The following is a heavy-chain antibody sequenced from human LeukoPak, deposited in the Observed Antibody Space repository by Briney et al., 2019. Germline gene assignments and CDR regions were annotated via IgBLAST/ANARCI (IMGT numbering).Heavy chain of an antibody. CDR2: INHSGST. Sequence: SETLSLTCAVYGGSFSGYYWSWIRQPPGKGLERIGEINHSGSTNYNPSLKSRVTISVDTSKNQFSLKLSSVTAADTAVYYCARGGRGVILSGWFDPWGQGTLVTVSS. V-gene: IGHV4-34*01. D-gene: IGHD3-16*01. CDR3: ARGGRGVILSGWFDP. J-gene: IGHJ5*02. CDR1: GGSFSGYY.